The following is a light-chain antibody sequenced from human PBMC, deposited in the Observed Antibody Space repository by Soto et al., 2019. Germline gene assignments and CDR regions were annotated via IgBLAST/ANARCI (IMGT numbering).Light chain of an antibody. CDR3: QQTSVYPRT. V-gene: IGKV1-12*01. CDR1: QDISTF. Sequence: DIQMTQSPSSVSASVGYRVTITCLSSQDISTFLAWYRQTPGKAPTLLIRGASTLHSGVPSRFSGSGSGTDFTLTISSLQPEDFATYFCQQTSVYPRTFGQGTKVDI. CDR2: GAS. J-gene: IGKJ2*01.